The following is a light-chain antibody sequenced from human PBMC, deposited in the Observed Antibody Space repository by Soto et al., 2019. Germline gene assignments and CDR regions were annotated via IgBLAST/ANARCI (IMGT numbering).Light chain of an antibody. CDR2: DVS. V-gene: IGLV2-14*01. CDR1: SSDVGAYDY. CDR3: NSYTSSGNHV. J-gene: IGLJ1*01. Sequence: QSALTQPASGSGCPGQSIASCCTGTSSDVGAYDYVSWYQQHPGKAPKLMIYDVSNRPSGVSNRFSGSKSANTASLTISGLQAEDEADYYCNSYTSSGNHVFGNGNKLTVL.